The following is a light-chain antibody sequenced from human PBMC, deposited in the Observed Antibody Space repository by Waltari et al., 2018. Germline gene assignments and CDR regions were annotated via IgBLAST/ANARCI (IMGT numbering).Light chain of an antibody. CDR1: QSVTNY. V-gene: IGKV3-11*01. J-gene: IGKJ4*01. CDR2: DTS. CDR3: QQRRDWPLT. Sequence: FRASQSVTNYLAWYQQKPGQAPRLLIYDTSNRATGIPARFSGSGFGTDFTLTISSLEPEDFAVYYCQQRRDWPLTFGGGTKVEIK.